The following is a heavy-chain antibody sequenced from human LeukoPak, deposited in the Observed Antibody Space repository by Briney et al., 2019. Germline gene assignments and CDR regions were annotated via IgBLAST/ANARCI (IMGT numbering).Heavy chain of an antibody. J-gene: IGHJ4*02. CDR2: ISDDGSKK. V-gene: IGHV3-30-3*01. CDR3: ARGVGSWTLDY. D-gene: IGHD6-13*01. Sequence: PGGSLRLSCAASGFTFSSYAIHWVRQAPGKGLEWVAVISDDGSKKYYADSVKGRFTISRDSSKNMVFLQMNSLRAEDTAVYYCARGVGSWTLDYWGQGTLVTVSS. CDR1: GFTFSSYA.